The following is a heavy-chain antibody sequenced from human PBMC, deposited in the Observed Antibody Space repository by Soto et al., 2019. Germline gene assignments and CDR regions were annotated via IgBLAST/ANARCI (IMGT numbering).Heavy chain of an antibody. CDR2: IWFDGGDK. D-gene: IGHD6-6*01. CDR3: ARDRYTTSSYGMDV. V-gene: IGHV3-33*01. J-gene: IGHJ6*02. Sequence: QVKLVESGGGVVQPGRSLRLSCAASGFTFSNFGMHWVRQAPGKGLEWVAVIWFDGGDKHYVDSVEGRFTISRDNSKNTVYLQLTSLRPEDMAVYYCARDRYTTSSYGMDVWGQGNTVTVSS. CDR1: GFTFSNFG.